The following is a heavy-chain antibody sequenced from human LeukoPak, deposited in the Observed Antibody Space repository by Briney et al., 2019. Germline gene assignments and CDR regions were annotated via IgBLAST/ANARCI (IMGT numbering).Heavy chain of an antibody. D-gene: IGHD3-3*01. CDR1: GFTFSSYA. Sequence: PGGSLRLSCAASGFTFSSYAMSWVRQAPGKGLEWVSAISGSGGSTYYADSVKGRFTISRDNSKNTLYLQMNSLRAEDTAVYYCAKGYVREITIFGVVFDYWGQGTLVTVSS. V-gene: IGHV3-23*01. J-gene: IGHJ4*02. CDR3: AKGYVREITIFGVVFDY. CDR2: ISGSGGST.